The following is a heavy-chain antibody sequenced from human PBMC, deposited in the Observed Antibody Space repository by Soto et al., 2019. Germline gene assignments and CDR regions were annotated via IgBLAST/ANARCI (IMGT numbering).Heavy chain of an antibody. CDR2: INHSGST. CDR1: GGSFSGYF. J-gene: IGHJ5*02. D-gene: IGHD3-10*01. CDR3: ARGGYGSGLNWFDP. V-gene: IGHV4-34*01. Sequence: SETLSLTCAVYGGSFSGYFWSWIRQPPIKGLDWIGEINHSGSTNYNPSLKSRVTISVDTSKNQFSLKLSSVTAADTAVYYCARGGYGSGLNWFDPWGQGTLVTV.